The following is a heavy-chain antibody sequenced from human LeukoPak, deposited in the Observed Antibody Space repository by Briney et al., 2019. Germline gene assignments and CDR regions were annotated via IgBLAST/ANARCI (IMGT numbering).Heavy chain of an antibody. D-gene: IGHD3-3*01. J-gene: IGHJ5*02. CDR1: GGSISSGDYY. CDR3: AREGKLRFLGDRRIDP. V-gene: IGHV4-30-4*08. CDR2: IYYSGST. Sequence: PSQTLSLTCTVSGGSISSGDYYWRWIRQPPGKGLEWIGYIYYSGSTYYNPSLKSRVTISVDTSKNQFSLKLSSVTAADTAVYYCAREGKLRFLGDRRIDPWGQGTLVTVSS.